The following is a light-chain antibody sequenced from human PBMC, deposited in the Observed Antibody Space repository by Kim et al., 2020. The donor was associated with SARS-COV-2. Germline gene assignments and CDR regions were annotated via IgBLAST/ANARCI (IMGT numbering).Light chain of an antibody. CDR3: QAWDSSLVV. J-gene: IGLJ2*01. Sequence: SVSPGQTASITCSGDKLGDKYACWYQQKPGHSPVLVIYQDSKRPSGIPERFSGSNSGNTATLTISGTQAMDEADYYCQAWDSSLVVFGGGTQLTVL. V-gene: IGLV3-1*01. CDR2: QDS. CDR1: KLGDKY.